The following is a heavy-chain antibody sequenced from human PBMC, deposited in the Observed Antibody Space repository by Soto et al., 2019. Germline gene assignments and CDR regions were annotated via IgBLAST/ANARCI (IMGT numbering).Heavy chain of an antibody. CDR2: IQNDGSRT. CDR3: ARFYYDSSGYLPSPYYYYYGMDV. D-gene: IGHD3-22*01. Sequence: GGSLRLSCAASGFTFNYYWMHWVRQAPGQGLVWVAHIQNDGSRTTYADSVKGRFTISRDNAKNSLYLQMNSLRAEDTAVYYCARFYYDSSGYLPSPYYYYYGMDVWGQGTTVTVSS. V-gene: IGHV3-74*01. J-gene: IGHJ6*02. CDR1: GFTFNYYW.